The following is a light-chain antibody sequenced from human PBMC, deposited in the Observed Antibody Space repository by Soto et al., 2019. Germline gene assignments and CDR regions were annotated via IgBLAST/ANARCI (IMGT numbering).Light chain of an antibody. CDR3: QQYTSYSRA. V-gene: IGKV1-5*03. J-gene: IGKJ1*01. CDR2: KAS. CDR1: QTISSW. Sequence: DIQMTQSPSTLSGSVGDRVTITCRASQTISSWLAWYQQKPGKAPKLLIYKASSLESGVPSRFSGSGSGTEFTLTISSLQPDDFTTYYCQQYTSYSRAFGQGTKVDIK.